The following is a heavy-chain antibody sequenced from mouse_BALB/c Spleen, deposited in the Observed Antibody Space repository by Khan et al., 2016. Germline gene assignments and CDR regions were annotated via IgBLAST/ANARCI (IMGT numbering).Heavy chain of an antibody. J-gene: IGHJ2*01. Sequence: QIQLVQSGPELKKPGETVKISCKASGYTFTDYSMHWVKQAPGKGLKWMGWINTETGEPTYADDFKGRFAFSLDTSASTAYLQINNLKNEDTATYFCAALTLYYFDYWGQGTTLTVSS. CDR3: AALTLYYFDY. D-gene: IGHD4-1*01. CDR1: GYTFTDYS. CDR2: INTETGEP. V-gene: IGHV9-2-1*01.